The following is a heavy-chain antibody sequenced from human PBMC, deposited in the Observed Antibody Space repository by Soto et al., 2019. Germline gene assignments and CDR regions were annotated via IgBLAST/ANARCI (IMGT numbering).Heavy chain of an antibody. CDR1: GGSFSVYY. Sequence: SETLSLSCAFSGGSFSVYYWGWMRQPPGKGLEWIGEINHSGSTNYNPSLKSRVTISVDTSKNQFSLNLSSVTAADTAVYYCARGGYVWGSYRSWVYWGQGTLFTVSS. D-gene: IGHD3-16*02. J-gene: IGHJ4*02. V-gene: IGHV4-34*01. CDR2: INHSGST. CDR3: ARGGYVWGSYRSWVY.